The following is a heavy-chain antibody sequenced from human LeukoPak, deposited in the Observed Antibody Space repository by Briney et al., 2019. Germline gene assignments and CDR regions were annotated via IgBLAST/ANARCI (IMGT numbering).Heavy chain of an antibody. CDR1: GGALSRSSYY. D-gene: IGHD3-3*01. J-gene: IGHJ6*03. Sequence: SETPSLTRPLSGGALSRSSYYWGWSRPPPRKGVEWIGSIYYSGSTYYNPSLKSRVTISVDTSKNQFSLKLSSVTAADTAVYYCARVWNYYYYMDVWGIGTTVTVSS. CDR3: ARVWNYYYYMDV. V-gene: IGHV4-39*07. CDR2: IYYSGST.